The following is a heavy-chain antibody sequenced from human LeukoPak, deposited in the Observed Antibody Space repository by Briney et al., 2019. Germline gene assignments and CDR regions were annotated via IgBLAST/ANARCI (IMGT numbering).Heavy chain of an antibody. J-gene: IGHJ3*02. Sequence: SETLSLTCAVYGVSFSGYYWSWIRQPPGKGLEWIGEINHSGSTNYNPSLKSRVTISVDTSKNQFSLKLSSVTAADTAVYYCARDCGGDCYDAFDIWGQGTMVTVSS. CDR1: GVSFSGYY. CDR3: ARDCGGDCYDAFDI. D-gene: IGHD2-21*02. CDR2: INHSGST. V-gene: IGHV4-34*01.